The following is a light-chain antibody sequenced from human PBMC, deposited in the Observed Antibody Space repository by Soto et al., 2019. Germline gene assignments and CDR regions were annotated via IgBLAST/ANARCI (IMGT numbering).Light chain of an antibody. V-gene: IGKV1-5*01. Sequence: DIQMTQSPSTLSASVEARVTITCRASQSISSWLAWYQQKPGKAPKLLIYDASSLESGVPSRFSGSGSETDFTLTISSLQPEDFATYSCQQSYSTTWTFGQGTKVDIK. J-gene: IGKJ1*01. CDR3: QQSYSTTWT. CDR2: DAS. CDR1: QSISSW.